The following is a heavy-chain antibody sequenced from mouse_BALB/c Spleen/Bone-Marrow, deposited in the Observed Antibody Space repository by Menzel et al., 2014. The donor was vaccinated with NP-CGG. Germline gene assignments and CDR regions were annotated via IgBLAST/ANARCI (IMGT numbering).Heavy chain of an antibody. CDR1: GFIFSDYY. CDR2: ISDGGSYT. V-gene: IGHV5-4*02. Sequence: EVKLVESGGGLVKPGGSLKLSCAASGFIFSDYYMYWVRQTPEKRLEWVATISDGGSYTSCPDSVKGRFTVSRDNAKNNLYLQMSSLKSEDTAFYYCARTYRPYALDYWGQGSSVTVSS. J-gene: IGHJ4*01. D-gene: IGHD2-14*01. CDR3: ARTYRPYALDY.